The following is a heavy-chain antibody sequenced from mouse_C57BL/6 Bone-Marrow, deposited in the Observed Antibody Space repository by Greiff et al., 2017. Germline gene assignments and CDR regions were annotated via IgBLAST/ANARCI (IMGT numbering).Heavy chain of an antibody. V-gene: IGHV1-5*01. Sequence: VQLQQSGTVLARPGASVKMSCKTSGYTFTSYWMHWVKQRPGQGLEWIGAIYPGTSDTRYNQKFKGKAKLTAVTSASTAYMELRSLTNEDSAVYYCTREGYYGSSSYFDYWGQGTTLTVSS. J-gene: IGHJ2*01. CDR3: TREGYYGSSSYFDY. CDR1: GYTFTSYW. CDR2: IYPGTSDT. D-gene: IGHD1-1*01.